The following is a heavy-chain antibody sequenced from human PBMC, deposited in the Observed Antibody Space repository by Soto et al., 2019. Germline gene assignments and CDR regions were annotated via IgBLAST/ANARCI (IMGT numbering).Heavy chain of an antibody. Sequence: GGSLRLSCAASGFTFSSYWMSWVRQAPGKGLEWVANIKQDGSEKYYVDSVKGRFTISRDNAKNSLYLQMNSLRAEDTAVYYCASILGYCSSTSCYGDGLYWGQGTLVTVSS. V-gene: IGHV3-7*01. D-gene: IGHD2-2*01. CDR3: ASILGYCSSTSCYGDGLY. CDR1: GFTFSSYW. J-gene: IGHJ4*02. CDR2: IKQDGSEK.